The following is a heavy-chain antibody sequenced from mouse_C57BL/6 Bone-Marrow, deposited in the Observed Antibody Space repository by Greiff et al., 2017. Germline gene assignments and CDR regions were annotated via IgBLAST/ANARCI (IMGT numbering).Heavy chain of an antibody. CDR2: IDPSDSYT. CDR3: ARDSYFYWSSLFAY. V-gene: IGHV1-69*01. Sequence: QVQLQQPGAELVMPGASVTLSCTVSGYTFTSYWMHWVKQRPGQGLEWIGEIDPSDSYTNYNQKFKGQSTFTVDKSSSTVYMQLNLLTSEDSAVYYCARDSYFYWSSLFAYWGQGTLITVSA. CDR1: GYTFTSYW. D-gene: IGHD1-1*01. J-gene: IGHJ3*01.